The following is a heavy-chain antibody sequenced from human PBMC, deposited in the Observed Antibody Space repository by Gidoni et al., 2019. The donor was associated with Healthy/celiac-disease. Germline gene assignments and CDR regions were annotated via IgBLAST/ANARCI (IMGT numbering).Heavy chain of an antibody. Sequence: QVQLQESGPGLVKPSQTLSLTCTVSGGSISSGSYYWSWIRQPAGKGLEWIGRIYTSGSTNYNPSLKSRVTISVDTSKNQFSLKLSSVTAADTAVYYCARDGAYDILTGGYYYYYGMDVWGQGTTVTVSS. CDR1: GGSISSGSYY. CDR2: IYTSGST. D-gene: IGHD3-9*01. CDR3: ARDGAYDILTGGYYYYYGMDV. V-gene: IGHV4-61*02. J-gene: IGHJ6*02.